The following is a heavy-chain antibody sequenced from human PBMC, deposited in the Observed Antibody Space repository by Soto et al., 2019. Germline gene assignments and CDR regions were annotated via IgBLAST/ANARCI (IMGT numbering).Heavy chain of an antibody. D-gene: IGHD3-10*01. J-gene: IGHJ4*02. CDR3: AREEEYGSDWHYFDY. CDR2: IYYSGST. Sequence: SETLSLTCTVSGGSISSGGYYWSWIRQHPGKGLEWIGYIYYSGSTYYNPSLKSRVTISVDTSKNQFSLKLSSVTAADTAVYYCAREEEYGSDWHYFDYWGQGTLVTVSS. CDR1: GGSISSGGYY. V-gene: IGHV4-31*03.